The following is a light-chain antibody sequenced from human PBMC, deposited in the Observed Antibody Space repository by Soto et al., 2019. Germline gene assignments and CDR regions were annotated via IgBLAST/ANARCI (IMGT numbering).Light chain of an antibody. CDR3: SSYTRSITVV. Sequence: QSALTQPASVSGSPGQSITISCTGTSSDVGGYNYVSWYQQHPGKAPKLMIYDVTNRPSGISNRFSGSKSGNTASLTISGLQAEDEADYYCSSYTRSITVVFGGGTKVTVL. V-gene: IGLV2-14*01. CDR2: DVT. J-gene: IGLJ2*01. CDR1: SSDVGGYNY.